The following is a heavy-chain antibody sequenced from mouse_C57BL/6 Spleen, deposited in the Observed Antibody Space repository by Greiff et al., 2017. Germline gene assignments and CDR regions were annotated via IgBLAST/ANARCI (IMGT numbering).Heavy chain of an antibody. V-gene: IGHV10-1*01. CDR3: VVRDSAIYYDAMDY. CDR2: IRSKSNNYAT. CDR1: GFSFNTYA. D-gene: IGHD2-1*01. Sequence: EVQVVESGGGLVQPKGSLKLSCAASGFSFNTYAMNWVRQAPGKGLEWVARIRSKSNNYATYYADSVKDRFTIARDDSESMLYLQMNNLKTEDTAMYYCVVRDSAIYYDAMDYWGQGTSVTVSS. J-gene: IGHJ4*01.